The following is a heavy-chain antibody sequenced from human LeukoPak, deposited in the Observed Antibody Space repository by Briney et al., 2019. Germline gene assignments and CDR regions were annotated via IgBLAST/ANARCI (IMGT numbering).Heavy chain of an antibody. CDR2: ISAYNGNT. Sequence: ASVKVSCKASGYTFTSYGISWVRQAPGQGPEWMGWISAYNGNTNYAQKLQGRVTMTTDTSTSTAYMELRSLRSDDTAVYYCAREDSEGPVLRYFDWLLTPRPYYYYYGMDVWGQGTTATVSS. CDR1: GYTFTSYG. J-gene: IGHJ6*02. D-gene: IGHD3-9*01. V-gene: IGHV1-18*01. CDR3: AREDSEGPVLRYFDWLLTPRPYYYYYGMDV.